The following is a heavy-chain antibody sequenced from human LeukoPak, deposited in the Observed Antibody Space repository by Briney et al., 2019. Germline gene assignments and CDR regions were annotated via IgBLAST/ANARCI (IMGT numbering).Heavy chain of an antibody. V-gene: IGHV4-59*08. Sequence: SETLSLTCTVSDGSISNYYWSWIRQPPGKGLEWIGYIYYSGSTNYNPSLKSRVTISLDASKNQVSLKLSSVTAADTAVYYCASLGGTYDFWDQGTRVTVSS. D-gene: IGHD1-26*01. CDR3: ASLGGTYDF. J-gene: IGHJ4*02. CDR2: IYYSGST. CDR1: DGSISNYY.